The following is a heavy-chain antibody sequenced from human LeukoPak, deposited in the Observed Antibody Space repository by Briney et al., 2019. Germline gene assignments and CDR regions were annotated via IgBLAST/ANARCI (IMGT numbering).Heavy chain of an antibody. CDR2: FIPICGIA. V-gene: IGHV1-69*05. D-gene: IGHD2/OR15-2a*01. Sequence: SVKVSCKASGGTFSSYTLTWVRQTPGQGLEWMGGFIPICGIANYAQKFHGRVTITTDEDSTTASMELSSLTSEDTAVYYCARANSYFKSYMEVWGKGTMVTVSS. CDR3: ARANSYFKSYMEV. CDR1: GGTFSSYT. J-gene: IGHJ6*03.